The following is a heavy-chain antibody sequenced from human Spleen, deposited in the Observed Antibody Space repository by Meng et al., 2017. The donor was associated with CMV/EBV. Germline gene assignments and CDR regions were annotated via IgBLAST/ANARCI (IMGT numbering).Heavy chain of an antibody. CDR1: GYTCTSYG. V-gene: IGHV1-18*01. J-gene: IGHJ4*02. Sequence: KASGYTCTSYGISWVRQAPGQGLEWMGWISAYNGNTNYAQKLQGRVTMTTDTSTSTAYMELRSLRSDDTAVYYCARELQTARGYYFDYWGQGTLVTVSS. CDR3: ARELQTARGYYFDY. D-gene: IGHD2-21*02. CDR2: ISAYNGNT.